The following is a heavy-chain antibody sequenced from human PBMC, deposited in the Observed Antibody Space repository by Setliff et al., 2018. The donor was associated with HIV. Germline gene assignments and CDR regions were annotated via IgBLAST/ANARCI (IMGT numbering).Heavy chain of an antibody. D-gene: IGHD3-3*01. V-gene: IGHV1-2*02. CDR1: GYTFTVYY. CDR3: VRASRRILGVVTNFDP. J-gene: IGHJ5*02. Sequence: ASVKVSCKASGYTFTVYYMHWVRQAPGQGLEWMGWINTNSGDTKYAQKFQGRVTMTRDTSISTAFMDLSSLRAEDTAVYYCVRASRRILGVVTNFDPWGQGTLVTVSS. CDR2: INTNSGDT.